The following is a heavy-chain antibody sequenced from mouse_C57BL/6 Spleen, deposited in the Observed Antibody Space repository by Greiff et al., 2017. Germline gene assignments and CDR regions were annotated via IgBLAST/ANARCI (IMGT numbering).Heavy chain of an antibody. V-gene: IGHV3-6*01. CDR3: ARRYGNYVGYFDV. D-gene: IGHD2-10*02. J-gene: IGHJ1*03. CDR2: ISYDGSN. Sequence: EVQLQQSGPGPVKPSQSLSLTCSVTGYSITSGYYWNWIRQFPGNKLEWMGYISYDGSNNYNPSLKNRISITRDTSKNQFFLKLNSVTTEDTATYYCARRYGNYVGYFDVWGTGTTVTVSS. CDR1: GYSITSGYY.